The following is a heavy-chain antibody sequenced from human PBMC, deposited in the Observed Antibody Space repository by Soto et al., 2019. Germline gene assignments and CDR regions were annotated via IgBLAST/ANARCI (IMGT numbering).Heavy chain of an antibody. CDR1: GGSISSSNW. J-gene: IGHJ5*02. Sequence: SETLSLTCAVSGGSISSSNWWSWVRQPPGKGLEWIGEIYHSGSTNYNPSLKSRVTISVDKSKNQFSLKLSSVTAADTAVYYCARGDLSGDYLGRRGSWFDPWGQGTLVTVSS. V-gene: IGHV4-4*02. CDR3: ARGDLSGDYLGRRGSWFDP. D-gene: IGHD3-16*01. CDR2: IYHSGST.